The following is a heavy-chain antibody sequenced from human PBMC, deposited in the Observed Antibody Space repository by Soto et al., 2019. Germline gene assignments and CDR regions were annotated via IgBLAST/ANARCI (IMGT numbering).Heavy chain of an antibody. CDR2: ISKTGTTT. CDR1: GFNFSSYG. CDR3: ARDGYCVSPTCSFLPDV. V-gene: IGHV3-48*02. J-gene: IGHJ6*02. Sequence: EVQLVESGGDLVQPGGSLRLSCVASGFNFSSYGMNWVRQGPGKGLEWLSSISKTGTTTYYADSVRGRFTISRANAKNSLYLQMNSLRDEDVAVYYCARDGYCVSPTCSFLPDVWGQGTTVTVSS. D-gene: IGHD2-2*03.